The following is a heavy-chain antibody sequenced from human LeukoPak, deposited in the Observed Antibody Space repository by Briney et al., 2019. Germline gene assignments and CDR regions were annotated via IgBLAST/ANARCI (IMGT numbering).Heavy chain of an antibody. V-gene: IGHV3-7*03. CDR1: GFTFSSYW. CDR3: ARGGGLDV. Sequence: GGSLRLSCAASGFTFSSYWMIWARQAPGKGLEWVASINHNGNVNYYVDSVKGRFTISRDNAKNSLYLQMSNLRAEDTAVYFCARGGGLDVWGQGATVTVSS. CDR2: INHNGNVN. J-gene: IGHJ6*02. D-gene: IGHD3-16*01.